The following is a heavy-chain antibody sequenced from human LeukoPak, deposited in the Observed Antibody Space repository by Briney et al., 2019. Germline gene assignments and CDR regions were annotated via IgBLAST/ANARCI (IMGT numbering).Heavy chain of an antibody. CDR1: GGTFSSYA. V-gene: IGHV1-69*13. D-gene: IGHD7-27*01. CDR2: IIPIFGTA. Sequence: ASVKVSFKASGGTFSSYAISWVRQAPGQGLEWMGGIIPIFGTANYAQKFQGRVTITADESTSTAYMELSSLRSEDTAVYYCARGVLTGIDYFDYWGQGTLVSVSS. J-gene: IGHJ4*02. CDR3: ARGVLTGIDYFDY.